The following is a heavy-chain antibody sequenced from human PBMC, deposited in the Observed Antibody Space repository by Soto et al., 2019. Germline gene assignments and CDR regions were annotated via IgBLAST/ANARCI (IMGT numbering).Heavy chain of an antibody. CDR3: ARGSTDSYPGSRIFDF. V-gene: IGHV3-23*01. CDR2: ITDTGGDA. J-gene: IGHJ4*02. Sequence: GGSLRLSCVASGLTFGSRAMSWVRQAPGEGLQWVSTITDTGGDAKYADSVRGRFVISRDNSKKTLYLQMTSLTAEDSAMYFCARGSTDSYPGSRIFDFWGWGTLVTVSS. D-gene: IGHD3-10*01. CDR1: GLTFGSRA.